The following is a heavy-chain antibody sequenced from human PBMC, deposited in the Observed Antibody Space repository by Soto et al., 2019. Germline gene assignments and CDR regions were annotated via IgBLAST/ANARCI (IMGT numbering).Heavy chain of an antibody. CDR3: ASQLRYTGYDYGYDY. J-gene: IGHJ4*02. D-gene: IGHD5-12*01. V-gene: IGHV5-51*01. CDR2: IYPGDSDT. Sequence: GESLKISCKESGHKFTDYWIAWVRQKPGQGLEWVGIIYPGDSDTRYGPSFEGLVTISADKSIGTAFLQWNSLRASDTAIYYCASQLRYTGYDYGYDYWGQGTLVTVSS. CDR1: GHKFTDYW.